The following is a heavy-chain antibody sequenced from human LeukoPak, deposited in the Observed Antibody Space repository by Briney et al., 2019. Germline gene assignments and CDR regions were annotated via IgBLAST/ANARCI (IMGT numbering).Heavy chain of an antibody. Sequence: SETLSLTCTVSGGSISSSSYYWGWIRQPPGKGLEWIGSIYYSGSTYYNPSLKSRVTISVDTSKNQFSLKLSSVTAADTAVYYCARDAKYYDILTGRPLHWYFDLWGRGTLVTVSS. V-gene: IGHV4-39*07. J-gene: IGHJ2*01. D-gene: IGHD3-9*01. CDR2: IYYSGST. CDR1: GGSISSSSYY. CDR3: ARDAKYYDILTGRPLHWYFDL.